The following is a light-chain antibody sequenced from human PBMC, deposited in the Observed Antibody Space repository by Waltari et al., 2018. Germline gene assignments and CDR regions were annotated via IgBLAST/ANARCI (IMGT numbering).Light chain of an antibody. V-gene: IGKV3-20*01. CDR1: VYVPGGY. J-gene: IGKJ1*01. CDR2: GAS. CDR3: QQYGSLPWT. Sequence: EIVLTQSPGTLSLSPGDRATISCRASVYVPGGYLAWYQQKPGQAPRLLIVGASSGAAGIPDRFSGSESGTDFTLTISRLEPEEFAVYYCQQYGSLPWTFGQGTKVEIK.